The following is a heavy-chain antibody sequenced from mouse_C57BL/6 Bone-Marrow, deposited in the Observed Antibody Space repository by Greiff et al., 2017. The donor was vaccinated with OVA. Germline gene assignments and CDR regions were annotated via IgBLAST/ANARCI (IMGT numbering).Heavy chain of an antibody. V-gene: IGHV14-3*01. D-gene: IGHD1-1*01. CDR3: ARGNFGSSFYAMDY. CDR1: GFNIKNTY. J-gene: IGHJ4*01. CDR2: IDPANDNT. Sequence: VQLQQSVAELVRPGASVKLSCTASGFNIKNTYMHWVKQRPEQGLGWIGRIDPANDNTKYAPKFQGKATMTADTSSNTAYLQLSSLSSEDTAVYCCARGNFGSSFYAMDYWGQGTSVTVSS.